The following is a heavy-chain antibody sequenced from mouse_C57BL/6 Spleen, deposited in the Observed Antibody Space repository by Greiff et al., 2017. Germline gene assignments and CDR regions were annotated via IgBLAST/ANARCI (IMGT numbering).Heavy chain of an antibody. CDR1: GFTFSDYG. J-gene: IGHJ2*01. CDR3: ASVYDGYPYYFDY. D-gene: IGHD2-3*01. Sequence: EVQGVESGGGLVKPGGSLKLSCAASGFTFSDYGMHWVRQAPEKGLEWVAYISSGSSTIYYADTVKGRYTISRDNAKNTLFLQMTSLRSEDTAMYYCASVYDGYPYYFDYWGQGTTLTVSS. CDR2: ISSGSSTI. V-gene: IGHV5-17*01.